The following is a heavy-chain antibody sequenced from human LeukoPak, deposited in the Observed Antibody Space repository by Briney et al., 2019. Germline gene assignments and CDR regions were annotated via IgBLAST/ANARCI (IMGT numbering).Heavy chain of an antibody. J-gene: IGHJ4*02. D-gene: IGHD3-22*01. Sequence: ASVKVSCKASGYTFTSYGISWVRQAPGQGLEWMGWISAYNGNTNYAQKLQGRVTMTTDTSTSTAYMELRSLRSDDTAVYYCARDEYYYDSSGYGYWGQGTLVTVS. V-gene: IGHV1-18*01. CDR2: ISAYNGNT. CDR1: GYTFTSYG. CDR3: ARDEYYYDSSGYGY.